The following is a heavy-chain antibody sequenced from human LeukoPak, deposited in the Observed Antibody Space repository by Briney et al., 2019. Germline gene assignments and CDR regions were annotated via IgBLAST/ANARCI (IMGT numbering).Heavy chain of an antibody. D-gene: IGHD6-19*01. Sequence: SETLSLTCTVSGGSISSSSYYWGWVRQPPGKGLEWIGSIYYSGSTYYNPSLKSRVTISVDTSKNQFSLKLSSVTAADTAVYYCARQLAVAGREPQHWGQGTLVTVSS. CDR1: GGSISSSSYY. CDR2: IYYSGST. V-gene: IGHV4-39*01. CDR3: ARQLAVAGREPQH. J-gene: IGHJ1*01.